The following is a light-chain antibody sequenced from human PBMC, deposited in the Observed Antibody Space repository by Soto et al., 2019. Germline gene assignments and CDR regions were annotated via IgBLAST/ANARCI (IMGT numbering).Light chain of an antibody. CDR3: MQALQTPLT. Sequence: EIVMTQSPLSLPVTPGEPASISCRSSQSLLYRNGNNHLDWYLQKPGKSPQDLIYLGSNRASGVPDRFSGSGSGTAFTLKLSRVEAEDVGVYYCMQALQTPLTFGGGTRLEI. CDR1: QSLLYRNGNNH. CDR2: LGS. V-gene: IGKV2-28*01. J-gene: IGKJ4*01.